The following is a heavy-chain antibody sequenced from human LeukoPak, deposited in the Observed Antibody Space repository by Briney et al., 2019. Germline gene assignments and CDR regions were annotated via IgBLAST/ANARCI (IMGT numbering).Heavy chain of an antibody. J-gene: IGHJ3*02. CDR2: IWYDGSNK. D-gene: IGHD6-19*01. V-gene: IGHV3-33*01. Sequence: GGSLRLSCAASGFTFSSYGMHWVRQAPGKGLEWVAVIWYDGSNKYYADSVKGRFTISRDNSKNTLYLQMNSLRAEDPAVYYCARDRAVAGPSHDAFDIWGQGAMVTVSS. CDR3: ARDRAVAGPSHDAFDI. CDR1: GFTFSSYG.